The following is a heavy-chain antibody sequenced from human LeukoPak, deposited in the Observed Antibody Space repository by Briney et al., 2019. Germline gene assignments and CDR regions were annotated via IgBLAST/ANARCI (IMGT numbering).Heavy chain of an antibody. V-gene: IGHV1-18*01. J-gene: IGHJ3*02. CDR3: ARAVVTADSDAFDI. D-gene: IGHD2-21*02. Sequence: GASVKVCCKASGYTFTNYGISWVRQAPGQGREWMGWISAYNGNTKYAQKLQGRVTMTTDTSTSTAYMELRSLRSDDTAVYYCARAVVTADSDAFDIWGQGTMVTVSS. CDR1: GYTFTNYG. CDR2: ISAYNGNT.